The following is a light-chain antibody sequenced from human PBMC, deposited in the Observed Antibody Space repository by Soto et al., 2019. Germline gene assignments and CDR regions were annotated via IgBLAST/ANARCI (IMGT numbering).Light chain of an antibody. CDR1: QAISNY. J-gene: IGKJ4*01. CDR2: AAS. CDR3: QQLISYPLN. V-gene: IGKV1-9*01. Sequence: DIHLTQSPSFLSASLGDRVTITCRASQAISNYLAWYQQKPGKAPKVLISAASTLQSGVPSRFSGSGSATEFTLTISSLQPEDSATYHCQQLISYPLNFGGGTKVDIK.